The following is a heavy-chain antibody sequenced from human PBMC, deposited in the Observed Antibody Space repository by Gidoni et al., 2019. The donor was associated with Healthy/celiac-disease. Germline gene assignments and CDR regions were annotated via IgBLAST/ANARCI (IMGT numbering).Heavy chain of an antibody. Sequence: QVQLQESGPGLVKPSETLSLTCTVSGGSISSYSWSWIRQPPGKGLEWIGYIYYSGSTNYNPSLTSRVTISVDTSKNQFSLKLSSVTAADTAVYYCARGSGFTYWFDPWGQGTLVTVSS. D-gene: IGHD6-19*01. J-gene: IGHJ5*02. CDR2: IYYSGST. CDR1: GGSISSYS. V-gene: IGHV4-59*01. CDR3: ARGSGFTYWFDP.